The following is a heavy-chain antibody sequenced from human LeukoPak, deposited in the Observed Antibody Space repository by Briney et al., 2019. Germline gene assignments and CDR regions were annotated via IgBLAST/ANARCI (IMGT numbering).Heavy chain of an antibody. D-gene: IGHD6-13*01. Sequence: GGSLRLSCAASGFTFSSYSMNWVRQAPGKGLEWVSYISSSSSTIYYADSVKGRFTISRDNAKKSLYLQMNSLRGEDTAVYFCAREGGPYSSDYWGQGTLVTVSS. CDR2: ISSSSSTI. CDR1: GFTFSSYS. J-gene: IGHJ4*02. CDR3: AREGGPYSSDY. V-gene: IGHV3-48*04.